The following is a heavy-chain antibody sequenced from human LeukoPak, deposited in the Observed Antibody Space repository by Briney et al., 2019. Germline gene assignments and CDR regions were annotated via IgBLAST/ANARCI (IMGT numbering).Heavy chain of an antibody. V-gene: IGHV1-69*04. CDR3: ARGWVVNSGYDHTVDY. CDR1: GYSFTGYY. Sequence: GASVKVSCKASGYSFTGYYIHWARQAPGQGLEWMGRIIPILGIANYAQKFQGRVTITADKSTSTAYMELSSLRSEDTAVYYCARGWVVNSGYDHTVDYWGQGTLVTVSS. CDR2: IIPILGIA. D-gene: IGHD5-12*01. J-gene: IGHJ4*02.